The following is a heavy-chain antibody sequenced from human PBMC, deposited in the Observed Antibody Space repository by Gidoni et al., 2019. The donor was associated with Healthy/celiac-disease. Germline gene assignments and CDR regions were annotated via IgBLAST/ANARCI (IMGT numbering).Heavy chain of an antibody. D-gene: IGHD2-15*01. Sequence: EVQLLESGGGLVQPGGSLRLSCAASGFTFSSYAMSWVRQAPGKGLECVSAISGSGGSTYYADSVKGRFTISRDNSKNTLYLQMNSLRAEDTAVYYCAKDFDGAKAATILFDYWGQGTLVTVSS. V-gene: IGHV3-23*01. CDR3: AKDFDGAKAATILFDY. J-gene: IGHJ4*02. CDR1: GFTFSSYA. CDR2: ISGSGGST.